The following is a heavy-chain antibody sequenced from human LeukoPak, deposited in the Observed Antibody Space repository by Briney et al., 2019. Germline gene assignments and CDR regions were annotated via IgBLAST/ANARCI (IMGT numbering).Heavy chain of an antibody. Sequence: GGSLRLSCAASGFTFSSYGMHWVRQAPGKGLEWVAVIWYDGSDEYYGDSVKGRFTISRDNPKNTLYLQMNSLRADDTAVYYCARGGVIDAFDIWGQGTMVTVSS. CDR2: IWYDGSDE. CDR1: GFTFSSYG. CDR3: ARGGVIDAFDI. V-gene: IGHV3-33*01. D-gene: IGHD3-10*01. J-gene: IGHJ3*02.